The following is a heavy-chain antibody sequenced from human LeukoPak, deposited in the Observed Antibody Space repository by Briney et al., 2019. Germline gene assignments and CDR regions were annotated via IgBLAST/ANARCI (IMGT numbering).Heavy chain of an antibody. V-gene: IGHV1-18*01. D-gene: IGHD3-10*01. J-gene: IGHJ5*02. CDR1: GYTFTIYG. Sequence: GASVTVSFTASGYTFTIYGISWVRQAPGQGLEWMGWISAYNGNTNYAQKLQGRVTMTTDTSTSTAYMELRSLRSDDTAVYYCARVSGRGWFDPWGQGTLVTVSS. CDR2: ISAYNGNT. CDR3: ARVSGRGWFDP.